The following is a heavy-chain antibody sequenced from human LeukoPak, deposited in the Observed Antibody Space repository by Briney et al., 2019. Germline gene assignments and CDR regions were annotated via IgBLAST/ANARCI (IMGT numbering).Heavy chain of an antibody. Sequence: GASVKVSCKASGYTFTGYYMHWVRQAPGQGLEWMGWINPSSGGTNYAQKFQGRVTITRDTSISTDYMELSSLRSEDTAVYYCATGLTSSVRGAFDIWGQGTMVTVSS. V-gene: IGHV1-2*02. CDR2: INPSSGGT. D-gene: IGHD3-10*02. CDR1: GYTFTGYY. CDR3: ATGLTSSVRGAFDI. J-gene: IGHJ3*02.